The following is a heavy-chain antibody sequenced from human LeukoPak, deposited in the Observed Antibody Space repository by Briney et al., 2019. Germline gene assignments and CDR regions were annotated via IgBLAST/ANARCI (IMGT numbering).Heavy chain of an antibody. J-gene: IGHJ4*02. Sequence: GGSLRLSCAASEFTLSNCWLSWVRQAPGKGLEWVANIKEDGSVKNYVASVKGRFTISRDNAKNSLYLQMNSLRAEDTAVYYCAREVPGGSSWFDYWGQGTLVTVSS. V-gene: IGHV3-7*01. CDR2: IKEDGSVK. D-gene: IGHD6-13*01. CDR3: AREVPGGSSWFDY. CDR1: EFTLSNCW.